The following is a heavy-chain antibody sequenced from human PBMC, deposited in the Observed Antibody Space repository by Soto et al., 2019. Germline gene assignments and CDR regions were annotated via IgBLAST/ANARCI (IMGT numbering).Heavy chain of an antibody. Sequence: EVQLVESGGGLVKPGGSLRLSCAASGFTFTKAWMSWVRQAPGKGLEWVGRIRGKTAGVTIDYAAVVKGRFAISRDDSQNTLYLQMNSRNTEDTAVYYCTKVGTAAEEVDYWGQGTLVSVSS. V-gene: IGHV3-15*01. CDR2: IRGKTAGVTI. CDR3: TKVGTAAEEVDY. D-gene: IGHD6-25*01. J-gene: IGHJ4*02. CDR1: GFTFTKAW.